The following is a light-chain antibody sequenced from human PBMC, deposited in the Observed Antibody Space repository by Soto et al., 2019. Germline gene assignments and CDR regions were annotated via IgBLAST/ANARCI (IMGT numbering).Light chain of an antibody. V-gene: IGLV2-14*03. Sequence: QSVLTQPASVSGSPGQSITISCTGTTSDIGSYNYVSWYQHHPDKAPKLMIYDVSHRPSGVSNRFSGSKSGNTASLTISGLQPEDEADYYCSSYTNTTTPVVFGGGTQLTVL. CDR1: TSDIGSYNY. CDR2: DVS. CDR3: SSYTNTTTPVV. J-gene: IGLJ2*01.